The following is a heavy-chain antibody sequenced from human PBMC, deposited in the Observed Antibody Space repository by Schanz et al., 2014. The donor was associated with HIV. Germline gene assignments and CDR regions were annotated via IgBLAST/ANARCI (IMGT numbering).Heavy chain of an antibody. D-gene: IGHD2-21*02. CDR3: AKAAVTDALDY. J-gene: IGHJ4*02. CDR1: GFTFSRDG. CDR2: ISYDGSNE. Sequence: QVHLVESGGGVVQPGRSLRLSCAASGFTFSRDGMNWVRQAPGKGLECVAVISYDGSNEYYADSVKGRFTISRDNSKNTLYLQMNSLRTEDTAVYYCAKAAVTDALDYWGQGTLVTVSS. V-gene: IGHV3-30*18.